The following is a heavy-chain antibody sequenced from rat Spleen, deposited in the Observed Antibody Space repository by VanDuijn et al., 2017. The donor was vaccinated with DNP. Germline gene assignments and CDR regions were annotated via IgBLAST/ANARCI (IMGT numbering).Heavy chain of an antibody. CDR1: GFTFSDYY. V-gene: IGHV5-20*01. CDR3: TRQLGLDY. D-gene: IGHD5-1*01. Sequence: EVQLVESGGGLVQPGRSLKLSCAASGFTFSDYYMAWVRQAPTKGLEWVASINYNGGSTYYRDSVKGRFTISRDDAKNSLYLQMNSLRSEDTATYYCTRQLGLDYWGQGVMVTVSS. J-gene: IGHJ2*01. CDR2: INYNGGST.